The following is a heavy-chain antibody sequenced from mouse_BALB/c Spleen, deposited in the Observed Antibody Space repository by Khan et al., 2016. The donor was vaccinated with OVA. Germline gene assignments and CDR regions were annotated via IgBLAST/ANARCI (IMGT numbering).Heavy chain of an antibody. Sequence: EVQLVESGGGLVKPGGSLKLSCAASGFTFSTYAMSWVRQTPEKRLEWVATISSDGDYTYFPDNVTGRFTISRDNAKNTLCLQVTSLRSEDTAMYYGARSPYGNFAYWGQGTLVTVSA. CDR1: GFTFSTYA. V-gene: IGHV5-9-3*01. D-gene: IGHD2-1*01. CDR3: ARSPYGNFAY. J-gene: IGHJ3*01. CDR2: ISSDGDYT.